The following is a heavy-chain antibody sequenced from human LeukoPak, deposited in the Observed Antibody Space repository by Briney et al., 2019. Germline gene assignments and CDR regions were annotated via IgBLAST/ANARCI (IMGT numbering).Heavy chain of an antibody. CDR2: ISSSSSYI. Sequence: GGSLRLSCAASGFTFSSYRMNWVRQAPGKGLEWVSSISSSSSYIYYADSVKGRFTISRDNAKNSLYLQMNSLRAEDTAVYYCARGPGRHSYYYDSSGYYHCWGQGTLVTVSS. J-gene: IGHJ4*02. CDR3: ARGPGRHSYYYDSSGYYHC. V-gene: IGHV3-21*01. CDR1: GFTFSSYR. D-gene: IGHD3-22*01.